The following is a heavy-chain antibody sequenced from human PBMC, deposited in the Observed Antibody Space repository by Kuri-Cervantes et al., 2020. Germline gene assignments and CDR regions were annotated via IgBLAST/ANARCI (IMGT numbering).Heavy chain of an antibody. Sequence: SETLSLTCTVSGGSASSGSYYWSWIRQSPGKGLEWIGYISYSGSTNYNPSLKSRVTISVDTSKNQFSLKLSSVTAADTAVYYCARGGNYYGSGSWLPNSYYYYVDVWGKGTTVTVSS. D-gene: IGHD3-10*01. CDR2: ISYSGST. CDR1: GGSASSGSYY. J-gene: IGHJ6*03. V-gene: IGHV4-61*01. CDR3: ARGGNYYGSGSWLPNSYYYYVDV.